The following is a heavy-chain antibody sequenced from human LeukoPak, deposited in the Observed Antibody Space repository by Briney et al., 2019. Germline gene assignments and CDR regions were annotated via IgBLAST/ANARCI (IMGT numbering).Heavy chain of an antibody. CDR2: IIPIFGTA. Sequence: ASVKVSCKASGGTFSSYAISWVRQAPGQGLEWMGGIIPIFGTANYAQKFQGRVTITADESTSTAYMELSSLRSEDTAVYYCARGVPAAMKGADAFDIWGQGTMVTVSS. V-gene: IGHV1-69*13. CDR3: ARGVPAAMKGADAFDI. D-gene: IGHD2-2*01. J-gene: IGHJ3*02. CDR1: GGTFSSYA.